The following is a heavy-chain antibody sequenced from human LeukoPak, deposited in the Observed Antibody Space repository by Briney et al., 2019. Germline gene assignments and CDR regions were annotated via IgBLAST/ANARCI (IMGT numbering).Heavy chain of an antibody. J-gene: IGHJ5*02. CDR1: GFTFSSYA. CDR3: AKAGGYYLGPYNWFDP. V-gene: IGHV3-23*01. Sequence: GGSLRLSCAASGFTFSSYAMSWVRQAPGKGLEWVSAISGSGGSTYYADSVKGRFTISRDNSKNTLYLQMNSLRAEDTAVYYCAKAGGYYLGPYNWFDPWGQGTLVTASS. CDR2: ISGSGGST. D-gene: IGHD3-22*01.